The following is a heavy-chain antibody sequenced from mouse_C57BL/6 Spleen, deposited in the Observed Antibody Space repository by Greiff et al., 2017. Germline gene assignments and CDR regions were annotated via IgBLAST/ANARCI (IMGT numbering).Heavy chain of an antibody. Sequence: EVKLLESGPELVKPGASVKIPCKASGYTFTDYNMDWVKQSHGKSLEWIGDINPNNGGTIYNQKFKGKATLTVDKSSSTAYMELRSLTSGVTAVYYCARYYYGSSYWYFDVWGTGTTVTVSS. J-gene: IGHJ1*03. V-gene: IGHV1-18*01. CDR3: ARYYYGSSYWYFDV. CDR1: GYTFTDYN. D-gene: IGHD1-1*01. CDR2: INPNNGGT.